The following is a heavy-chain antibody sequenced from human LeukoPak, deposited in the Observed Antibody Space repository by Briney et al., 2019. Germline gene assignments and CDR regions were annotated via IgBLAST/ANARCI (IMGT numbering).Heavy chain of an antibody. CDR3: ARGGGITMNFDY. J-gene: IGHJ4*02. CDR2: INPSGGST. V-gene: IGHV1-46*01. D-gene: IGHD3-22*01. CDR1: GYTFTSYG. Sequence: ASVKVSCKASGYTFTSYGISWVRQAPGQGLEWMGIINPSGGSTSYAQKFQGRVTMTRDTSTSTVYMELSSLRSEDTAVYYCARGGGITMNFDYWGQGTLVTVSS.